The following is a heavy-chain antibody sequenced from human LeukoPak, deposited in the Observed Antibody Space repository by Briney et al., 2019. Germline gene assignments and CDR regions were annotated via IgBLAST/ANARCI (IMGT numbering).Heavy chain of an antibody. V-gene: IGHV3-23*01. CDR3: ARNSPADAALSDY. CDR2: ISGSGGST. Sequence: GGSLRLSCAASGFTFSSYAMSWVRQAPGKGLEWVSAISGSGGSTYYADSVKGRFTISRDNAKNSLYLQMNSLRAEDTAVYYCARNSPADAALSDYWGQGTLVTVSS. J-gene: IGHJ4*02. D-gene: IGHD2/OR15-2a*01. CDR1: GFTFSSYA.